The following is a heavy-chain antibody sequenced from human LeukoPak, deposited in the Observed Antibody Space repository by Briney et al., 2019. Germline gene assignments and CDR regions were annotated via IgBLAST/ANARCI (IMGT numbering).Heavy chain of an antibody. D-gene: IGHD6-6*01. CDR1: GFTLTYYT. J-gene: IGHJ4*02. V-gene: IGHV3-48*01. CDR3: ARGPYTSSNYFDY. CDR2: ISNTGSTI. Sequence: GGSLRLSCGTSGFTLTYYTMNWVRQAPGKGLEWVSYISNTGSTIYYADSVRGRFTISRDNAKNSLYLQMNSLRAEDTAVYYCARGPYTSSNYFDYWGQGTLVTVSS.